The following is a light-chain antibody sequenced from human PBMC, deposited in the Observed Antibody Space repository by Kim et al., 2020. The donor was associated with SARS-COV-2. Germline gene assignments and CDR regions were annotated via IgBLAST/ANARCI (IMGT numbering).Light chain of an antibody. CDR2: GAS. CDR3: QQYDDWPPWT. CDR1: QSVGSN. V-gene: IGKV3-15*01. Sequence: VSPGERATLSCRASQSVGSNVAWYQQKPGQAPRLLIYGASTRATDIPARFSGSGSGTEFTLIISSLQSEDLADYFCQQYDDWPPWTFGQGTKVEIK. J-gene: IGKJ1*01.